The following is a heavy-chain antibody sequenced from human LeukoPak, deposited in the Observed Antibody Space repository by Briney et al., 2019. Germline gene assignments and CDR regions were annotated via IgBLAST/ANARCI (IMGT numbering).Heavy chain of an antibody. J-gene: IGHJ4*02. D-gene: IGHD5-24*01. CDR1: GGSISSSSYY. CDR3: AREGDGYRDYYSDY. CDR2: IYYSGST. V-gene: IGHV4-39*07. Sequence: KPSETLSLTCTVSGGSISSSSYYWGWIRQPPGKGLEWIGSIYYSGSTYYNPSLKSRVTISVDTSKNQFSLKLSSVTAADTAVYYCAREGDGYRDYYSDYWGQGTLVTVSS.